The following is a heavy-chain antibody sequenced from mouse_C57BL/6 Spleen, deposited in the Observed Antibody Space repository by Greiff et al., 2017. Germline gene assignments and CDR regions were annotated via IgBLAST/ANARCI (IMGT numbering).Heavy chain of an antibody. CDR3: ARPYDYDEGWFAY. CDR1: GYTFTSYW. Sequence: QVHVKQSGAELAKPGASVTLSCKASGYTFTSYWMHWVKQRSGPGLEWIGYINPSSGYTKYNQKFKDKATLTADKSSSTAYMQLSSLTYEDSAVYDCARPYDYDEGWFAYWGQGTLVTVSA. J-gene: IGHJ3*01. CDR2: INPSSGYT. V-gene: IGHV1-7*01. D-gene: IGHD2-4*01.